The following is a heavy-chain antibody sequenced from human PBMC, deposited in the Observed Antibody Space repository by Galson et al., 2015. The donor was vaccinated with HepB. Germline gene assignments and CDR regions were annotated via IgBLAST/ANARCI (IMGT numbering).Heavy chain of an antibody. D-gene: IGHD6-19*01. J-gene: IGHJ4*02. CDR2: ISGYNGNT. Sequence: SVKVSCKASGYTFTSDGISWVRQVPGQGLEWMGWISGYNGNTNYAQQLRGRVTMTTDTSTSTAYMELRSLRSDDTAVYYCATDHGYSSGWFDYWGQGTLVTVSS. V-gene: IGHV1-18*04. CDR3: ATDHGYSSGWFDY. CDR1: GYTFTSDG.